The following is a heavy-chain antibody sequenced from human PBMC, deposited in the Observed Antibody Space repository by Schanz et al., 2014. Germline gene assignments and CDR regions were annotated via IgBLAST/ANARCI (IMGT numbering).Heavy chain of an antibody. J-gene: IGHJ4*02. CDR2: ISYDGSSK. CDR1: GFTFRSYG. CDR3: ARKTDSSGTGDY. V-gene: IGHV3-33*01. Sequence: QVQLVESGGGVVQPGRSLRLSCAASGFTFRSYGMHWVRQAPGKGLEWVALISYDGSSKNHADSVQGRFTISRDNAKNSVFLQMNSLRAEDTAVYYCARKTDSSGTGDYWGQGTLVTVSS. D-gene: IGHD6-19*01.